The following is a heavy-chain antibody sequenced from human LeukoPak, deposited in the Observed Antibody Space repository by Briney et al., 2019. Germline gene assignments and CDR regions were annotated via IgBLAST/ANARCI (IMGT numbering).Heavy chain of an antibody. D-gene: IGHD6-19*01. V-gene: IGHV1-8*01. CDR2: MNPNSGNT. Sequence: ASVKVSCKASGYTFTSYDINWVRQATGQGLEWMGWMNPNSGNTGYAQKFQGRVTMTRNTSISTAYMELSSLRSEDTAVYYCARGFSSGWYSRHTEYFDYWGQGTLATVSS. CDR1: GYTFTSYD. CDR3: ARGFSSGWYSRHTEYFDY. J-gene: IGHJ4*02.